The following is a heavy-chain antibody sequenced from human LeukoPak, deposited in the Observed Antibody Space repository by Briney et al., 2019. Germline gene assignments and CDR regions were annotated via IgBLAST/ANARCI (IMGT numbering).Heavy chain of an antibody. CDR3: ARRMNSRMTTVTTARSRGGWFDP. J-gene: IGHJ5*02. CDR2: IYYSGST. Sequence: PSETLSLTCTVSGGSITSSYYWGWIRQPPGKGLEWIGSIYYSGSTYYNPSLKSRVTISVDTSKNQFSLKLSSVTAADTAVYYCARRMNSRMTTVTTARSRGGWFDPWGQGTLVTVSS. D-gene: IGHD4-17*01. CDR1: GGSITSSYY. V-gene: IGHV4-39*07.